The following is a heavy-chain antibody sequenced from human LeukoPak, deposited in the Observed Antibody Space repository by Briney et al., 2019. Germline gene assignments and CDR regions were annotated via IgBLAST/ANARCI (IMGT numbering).Heavy chain of an antibody. CDR2: IKQDGSEK. D-gene: IGHD5-12*01. V-gene: IGHV3-7*01. Sequence: PGGSLRLSCAASGFTFSSYWMSWVRQAPGKGLEWVANIKQDGSEKYYVDSVKGRFTISRDNAKNSLYLQMNSLRAEDTAVYYCASTFHYGGYVEIDYWGQGTLVTVSS. CDR3: ASTFHYGGYVEIDY. CDR1: GFTFSSYW. J-gene: IGHJ4*02.